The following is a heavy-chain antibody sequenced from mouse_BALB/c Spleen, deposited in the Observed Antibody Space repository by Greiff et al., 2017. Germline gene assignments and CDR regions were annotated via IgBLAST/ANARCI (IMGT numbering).Heavy chain of an antibody. CDR3: NHGYDAMDY. Sequence: VQLQQSGAELVRSGASVKLSCTASGFNIKDYYMHWVKQRPEQGLEWIGWIDPENGDTEYAPKFQGKATMTADTSSNTAYLQLSSLTSEDTAVYYCNHGYDAMDYWGQGTSVTVSS. D-gene: IGHD1-2*01. J-gene: IGHJ4*01. V-gene: IGHV14-4*02. CDR1: GFNIKDYY. CDR2: IDPENGDT.